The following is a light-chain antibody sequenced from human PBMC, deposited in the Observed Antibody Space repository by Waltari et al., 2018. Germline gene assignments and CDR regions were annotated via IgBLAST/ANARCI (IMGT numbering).Light chain of an antibody. V-gene: IGLV1-40*01. CDR2: GNI. J-gene: IGLJ3*02. CDR3: QSYDNSLSGWV. CDR1: SSNIGAGYD. Sequence: QSVLTQPPSVSGAPGQRVTIPCTGSSSNIGAGYDVPWYQQLPGTAPKPLIYGNINLPSGVPDRFSGSKSGTSASLAITGLQAEDEADYYCQSYDNSLSGWVFGGGTKLTVL.